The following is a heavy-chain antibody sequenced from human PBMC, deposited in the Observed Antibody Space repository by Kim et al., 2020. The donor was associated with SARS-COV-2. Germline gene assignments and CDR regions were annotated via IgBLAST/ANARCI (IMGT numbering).Heavy chain of an antibody. D-gene: IGHD1-26*01. Sequence: SETLSLTCTVSGGSISSYYWSWIRQPPGKGLEWIGYIYYSGSTNYNPSLKSRVTISVDTSKNQFSLKLSSVTAADTAVYYCARGLLMEDLGGRTYYFDYWGQGTLVTVSS. CDR3: ARGLLMEDLGGRTYYFDY. J-gene: IGHJ4*02. CDR1: GGSISSYY. CDR2: IYYSGST. V-gene: IGHV4-59*13.